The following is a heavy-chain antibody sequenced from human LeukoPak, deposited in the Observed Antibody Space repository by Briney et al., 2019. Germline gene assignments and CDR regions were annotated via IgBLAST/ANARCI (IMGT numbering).Heavy chain of an antibody. CDR3: ANLPIRGSGSYYTDY. CDR2: IRYDGSDK. V-gene: IGHV3-30*02. J-gene: IGHJ4*02. D-gene: IGHD3-10*01. Sequence: HPGGSLRPSCAASGFTFSSYGMHWVRQAPGKGLEWVAFIRYDGSDKYYADSVKGRFTISRDNSKNTLYLQMNSLRAEDTAAYYCANLPIRGSGSYYTDYWGQGTLVTVSS. CDR1: GFTFSSYG.